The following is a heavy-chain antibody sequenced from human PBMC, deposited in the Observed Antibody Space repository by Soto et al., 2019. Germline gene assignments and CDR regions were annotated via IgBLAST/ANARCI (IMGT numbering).Heavy chain of an antibody. D-gene: IGHD3-10*01. CDR2: SHAGDSDT. CDR3: ARPVSWAYYYGSGTHGAFDI. V-gene: IGHV5-51*01. J-gene: IGHJ3*02. CDR1: VESFSSYW. Sequence: GESLKISCKASVESFSSYWVGGLRQMPGKGLEWMGISHAGDSDTRYSPSFQAQVTISADKSTSTAYLQWSSLQASDTAMYYCARPVSWAYYYGSGTHGAFDIWGQGTMVTVSS.